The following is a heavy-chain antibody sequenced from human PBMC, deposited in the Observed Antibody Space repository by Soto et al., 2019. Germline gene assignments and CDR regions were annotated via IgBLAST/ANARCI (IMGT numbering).Heavy chain of an antibody. CDR1: GYTFTNYW. CDR2: IYPGDTYA. CDR3: ARIYCTTTTGDSWFDP. V-gene: IGHV5-51*01. Sequence: GESLKISCKGSGYTFTNYWIGWVRQMPGKGPEWMGIIYPGDTYATYSPAFRGHVTISADKATSTAYLQWSSLKASDTAMYFCARIYCTTTTGDSWFDPWGQGTLVTVSS. J-gene: IGHJ5*02. D-gene: IGHD2-2*01.